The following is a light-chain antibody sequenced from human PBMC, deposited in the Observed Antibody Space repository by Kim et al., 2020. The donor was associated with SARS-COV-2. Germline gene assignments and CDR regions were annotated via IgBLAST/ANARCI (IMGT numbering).Light chain of an antibody. V-gene: IGKV3-20*01. CDR3: QQNGGSPWT. Sequence: EIVLTQSPGTLSLSPGERATLSCTASQTISGNYLAWYQQTPGQAPRVLIHGASSRATGIPDRFSGSGSGTDFTLTISRLEPEDFAVYYGQQNGGSPWTFGHGTKVYIK. CDR1: QTISGNY. J-gene: IGKJ1*01. CDR2: GAS.